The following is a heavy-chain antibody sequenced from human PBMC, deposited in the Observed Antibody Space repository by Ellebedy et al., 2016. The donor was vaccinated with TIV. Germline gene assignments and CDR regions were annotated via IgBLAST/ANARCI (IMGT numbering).Heavy chain of an antibody. CDR3: AKDKGSGSYKHDAFDI. CDR1: GFTFDDYA. V-gene: IGHV3-9*01. Sequence: SLKISCAASGFTFDDYAMHWVRKAPGKGLGWVPGLSWNSGSRGYADSVKGRFTISRDNAKNSLYLQMNSLRAEDTALYYCAKDKGSGSYKHDAFDIWGQGTMVTVSS. D-gene: IGHD1-26*01. CDR2: LSWNSGSR. J-gene: IGHJ3*02.